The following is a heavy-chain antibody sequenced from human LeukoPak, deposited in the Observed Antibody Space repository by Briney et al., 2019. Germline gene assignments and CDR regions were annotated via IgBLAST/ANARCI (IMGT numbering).Heavy chain of an antibody. J-gene: IGHJ4*02. CDR3: AKGNQDCSSTSCYAGGMIPDDY. Sequence: GSLRLSCAASGFTFSSYGMSWVRQAPGKGLEWVSAISGSGGSTYYADSVKGRFTISRDNSKNTLYLQMNSLRAEDTAVYYCAKGNQDCSSTSCYAGGMIPDDYGGQGPLVTVSS. CDR1: GFTFSSYG. D-gene: IGHD2-2*01. V-gene: IGHV3-23*01. CDR2: ISGSGGST.